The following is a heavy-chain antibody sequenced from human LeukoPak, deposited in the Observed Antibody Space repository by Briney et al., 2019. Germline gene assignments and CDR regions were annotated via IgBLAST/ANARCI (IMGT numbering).Heavy chain of an antibody. CDR2: IYYSGST. J-gene: IGHJ4*02. Sequence: PSETLSLTCTVSGGSISSSNYYWGWIRQPPGKGLEWIGSIYYSGSTYYNPSLKSRVTISVDTSKNQFSLKLSSVTAADTAVYYCARRTITHQEDYWGQGTLVTVSS. D-gene: IGHD3-9*01. V-gene: IGHV4-39*01. CDR3: ARRTITHQEDY. CDR1: GGSISSSNYY.